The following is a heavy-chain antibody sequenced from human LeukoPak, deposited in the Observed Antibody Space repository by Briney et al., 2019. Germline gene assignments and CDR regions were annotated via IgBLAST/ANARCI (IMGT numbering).Heavy chain of an antibody. V-gene: IGHV3-66*01. D-gene: IGHD5-18*01. Sequence: GGSLRLSCAASGFTVSSNYMSWVRQAPGKGLEWVSVIYSGGSTFYADSVKGRFTISRDNSKNTLYLQMNSLRAEDTAVYYCARVHEYSCGFSYYFDSWGQGTLVTVSS. CDR3: ARVHEYSCGFSYYFDS. CDR1: GFTVSSNY. J-gene: IGHJ4*02. CDR2: IYSGGST.